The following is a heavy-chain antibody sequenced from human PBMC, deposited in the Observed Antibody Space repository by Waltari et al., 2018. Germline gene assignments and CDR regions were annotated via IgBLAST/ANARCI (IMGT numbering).Heavy chain of an antibody. CDR3: ASPYYYYGMDV. CDR2: IYSGGST. Sequence: EVQLVESGGGLIQPGGSLRLSCAASGFTVSSNYMSWVRQAPGKGREWVSVIYSGGSTDYADSVKGRFTISRDNSKNTLYLQMNSLRAEDTAVYYCASPYYYYGMDVWGQGTTVTVSS. V-gene: IGHV3-53*01. CDR1: GFTVSSNY. J-gene: IGHJ6*02.